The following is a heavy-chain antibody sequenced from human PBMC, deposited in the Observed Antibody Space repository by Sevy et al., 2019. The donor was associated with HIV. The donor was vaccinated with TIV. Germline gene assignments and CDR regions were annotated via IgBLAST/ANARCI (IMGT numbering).Heavy chain of an antibody. D-gene: IGHD6-13*01. V-gene: IGHV1-2*02. CDR1: GYTFTGYY. CDR2: INPDSGGT. CDR3: ARVPLWEQQLVRDY. J-gene: IGHJ4*02. Sequence: ASVKVSCKASGYTFTGYYIHWVRQAPGQGLEWMGWINPDSGGTHYAQNFQGRVTMTRDTSITTTFMEMSRLVSDDTAVYYCARVPLWEQQLVRDYWGQGTLVTVSS.